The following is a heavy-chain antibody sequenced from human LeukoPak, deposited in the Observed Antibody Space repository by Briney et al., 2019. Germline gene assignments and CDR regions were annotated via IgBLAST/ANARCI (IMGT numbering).Heavy chain of an antibody. CDR3: AKGGSPSGPYYYGMDV. CDR2: ISSSGDST. J-gene: IGHJ6*02. CDR1: GFTFSSYA. V-gene: IGHV3-23*01. D-gene: IGHD6-6*01. Sequence: PGGSLRLSCAASGFTFSSYAMRWVRQAPGKGLEWVSAISSSGDSTIHAGSVKGRFTISRDNPKNTVYLQMNSLRAEDTAVYYCAKGGSPSGPYYYGMDVWGQGTTVTVSS.